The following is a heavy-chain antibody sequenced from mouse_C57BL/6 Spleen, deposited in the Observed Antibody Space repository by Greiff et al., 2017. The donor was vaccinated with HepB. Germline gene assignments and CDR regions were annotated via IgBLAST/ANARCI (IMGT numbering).Heavy chain of an antibody. J-gene: IGHJ4*01. CDR2: IYPGDGDT. CDR3: AREDYLYAMDY. V-gene: IGHV1-82*01. Sequence: QVQLQQSGPELVKPGASVKISCKASGYAFSSSWMNWVKQRPGKGLEWIGRIYPGDGDTNYNGKFKGKATVTADKSSSTAYMQLSSLTSEDSAVYFCAREDYLYAMDYWGQGTSVTVSS. CDR1: GYAFSSSW. D-gene: IGHD2-4*01.